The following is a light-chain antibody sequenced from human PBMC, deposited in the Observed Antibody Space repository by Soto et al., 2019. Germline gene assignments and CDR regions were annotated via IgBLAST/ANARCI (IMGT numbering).Light chain of an antibody. CDR1: QSLLHSNGYKY. V-gene: IGKV2-28*01. J-gene: IGKJ2*01. CDR2: LGS. Sequence: DIVMTQSPLSLPVTPGEPASISCRSSQSLLHSNGYKYLDWYLQKPGQSPQLLIYLGSNRASGVPDRVSGSGLGTDFTLKISRVEAEDAGVYYCMQALQSPYTFGQGTKLEIK. CDR3: MQALQSPYT.